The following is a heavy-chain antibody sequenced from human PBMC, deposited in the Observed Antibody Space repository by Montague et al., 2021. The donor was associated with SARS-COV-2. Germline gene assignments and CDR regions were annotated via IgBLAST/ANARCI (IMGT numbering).Heavy chain of an antibody. J-gene: IGHJ5*02. Sequence: SLRLSCAASGFIFGDYAMHWVRQAPGKGLEWVSGISWNSGSIGYADSVKGRFTISRDNAKNSLYLQMNSLRAEDTALYYCAKDSYYDFWSGYSPGENWFDPWGQGTLVTVSS. D-gene: IGHD3-3*01. CDR3: AKDSYYDFWSGYSPGENWFDP. CDR2: ISWNSGSI. CDR1: GFIFGDYA. V-gene: IGHV3-9*01.